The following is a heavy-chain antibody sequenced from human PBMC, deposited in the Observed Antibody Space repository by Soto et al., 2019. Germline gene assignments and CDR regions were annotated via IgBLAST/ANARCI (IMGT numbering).Heavy chain of an antibody. J-gene: IGHJ4*02. CDR3: AREWIGYCSSTSCYTLDY. D-gene: IGHD2-2*02. Sequence: GGSLRLSCAASGFTFSSYGMHWVRQAPGKGLEWVAVIWYDGSNKYYADSVKGRFTISRDNSKNTLYLQMNSLRAEDTAVYYCAREWIGYCSSTSCYTLDYWGQGTLVTVSS. CDR2: IWYDGSNK. CDR1: GFTFSSYG. V-gene: IGHV3-33*01.